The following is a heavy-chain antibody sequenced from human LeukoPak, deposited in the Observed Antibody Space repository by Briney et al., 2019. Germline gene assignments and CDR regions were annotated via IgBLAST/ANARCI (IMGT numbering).Heavy chain of an antibody. Sequence: GGSLRLSCSASGFTFSDCYMSWIRQAPGKGLEWISYISTSSSYTNYADSVKGRFTISRDNAKNSLYLQMNSLRAEDTAVYYCATVEMATFGAFDYWGQGTLVTVSS. CDR1: GFTFSDCY. CDR2: ISTSSSYT. V-gene: IGHV3-11*05. J-gene: IGHJ4*02. CDR3: ATVEMATFGAFDY. D-gene: IGHD5-24*01.